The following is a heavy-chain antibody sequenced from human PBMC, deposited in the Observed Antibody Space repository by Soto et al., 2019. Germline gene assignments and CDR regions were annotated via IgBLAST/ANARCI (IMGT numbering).Heavy chain of an antibody. J-gene: IGHJ5*02. CDR3: ASDKWAYCGGDCYSTWVGP. D-gene: IGHD2-21*02. Sequence: QVQLVQSGAEVKKPGASVKVSCKASGYTFTSYGISWVRQAPGQGLEWMGWSSGYNGNTNYAQKLQGRVTMTTDTHRSTGYMELRSLRSDDTAVYYCASDKWAYCGGDCYSTWVGPWGQGTLVTVSS. V-gene: IGHV1-18*01. CDR1: GYTFTSYG. CDR2: SSGYNGNT.